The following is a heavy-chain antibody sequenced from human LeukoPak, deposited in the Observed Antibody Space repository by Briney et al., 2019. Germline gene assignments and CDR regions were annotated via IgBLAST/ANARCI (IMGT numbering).Heavy chain of an antibody. CDR3: ARAMVRGVINTFDY. J-gene: IGHJ4*02. Sequence: GASVKVSCKASGYTFTSYCIIWVRQAPGQGLEWMGWISAYNGNTNYALKFQGRVTITADKSTSTAYMELSSLRSEDTAVYYCARAMVRGVINTFDYWGQGTLVTVSS. CDR2: ISAYNGNT. D-gene: IGHD3-10*01. CDR1: GYTFTSYC. V-gene: IGHV1-18*01.